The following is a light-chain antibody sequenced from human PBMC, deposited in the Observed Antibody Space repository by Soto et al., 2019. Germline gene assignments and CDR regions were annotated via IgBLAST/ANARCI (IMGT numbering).Light chain of an antibody. CDR2: LGS. V-gene: IGKV2-28*01. J-gene: IGKJ4*01. CDR3: MQALQTPPT. Sequence: DIVMTQSPLSLPVTPGEPASISCRSSQSLLHSNGYNYLDWYLQKPGQSPQLLIYLGSNRASGVPDRFSGSGSGTDFTLKISRVEAEDVGVYYCMQALQTPPTFRGGTKAEIK. CDR1: QSLLHSNGYNY.